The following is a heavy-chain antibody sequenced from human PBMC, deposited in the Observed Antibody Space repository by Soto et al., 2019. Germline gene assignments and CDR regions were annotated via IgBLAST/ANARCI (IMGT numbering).Heavy chain of an antibody. V-gene: IGHV3-23*01. CDR2: IGDSGAST. Sequence: EVLLLESGGGLVQPGGSLRLSCEASGFSFSSFAMNWVRQAPGKGLEWVSAIGDSGASTSYADSVKGRFTISRDNSRNTLYLQLTSLRAEDTAVYYCAKGVELDVWGNGTTVTVSS. D-gene: IGHD1-26*01. CDR1: GFSFSSFA. CDR3: AKGVELDV. J-gene: IGHJ6*04.